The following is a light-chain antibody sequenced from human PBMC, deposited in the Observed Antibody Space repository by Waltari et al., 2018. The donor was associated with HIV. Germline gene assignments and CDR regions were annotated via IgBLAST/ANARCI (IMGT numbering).Light chain of an antibody. CDR1: QSVTSSF. Sequence: TFSCRASQSVTSSFLSWYQQKPGQAPRLLIYGASSRATGIPDRFSGGGSGTDFTLTISRLEPEDFAVYYCQQYGSSPLTFGGGTKVDIK. CDR2: GAS. CDR3: QQYGSSPLT. V-gene: IGKV3-20*01. J-gene: IGKJ4*01.